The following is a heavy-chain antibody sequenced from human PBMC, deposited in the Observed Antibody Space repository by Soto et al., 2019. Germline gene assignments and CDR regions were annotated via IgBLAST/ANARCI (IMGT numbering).Heavy chain of an antibody. CDR3: ARDLGSGTNTGY. CDR2: ISYDGSNK. D-gene: IGHD3-10*01. CDR1: GFTFSSYA. V-gene: IGHV3-30-3*01. J-gene: IGHJ4*02. Sequence: QVQLVESGGGVVQPGRSLRLSCAASGFTFSSYAMHWVRQAPGKGLEWVAVISYDGSNKYYADSVKGRFTISRDNSKNTLYLQMNSVSAEDTAVCYCARDLGSGTNTGYWGQGTLVTVSS.